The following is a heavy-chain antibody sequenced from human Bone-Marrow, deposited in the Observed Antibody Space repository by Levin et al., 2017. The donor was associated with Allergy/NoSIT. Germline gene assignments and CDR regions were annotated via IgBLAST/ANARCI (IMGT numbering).Heavy chain of an antibody. CDR3: AREQWLVQDSSFYFRLDV. Sequence: GGSLRLSCAGSGFALGGFALNWVRQAPGKGLQWISYISTGSTSTYYAASVEGRFTISRDDAKNALYLQMDSLRAEDPAVYYCAREQWLVQDSSFYFRLDVWGRGTTVTVSS. CDR2: ISTGSTST. V-gene: IGHV3-48*04. J-gene: IGHJ6*02. D-gene: IGHD6-19*01. CDR1: GFALGGFA.